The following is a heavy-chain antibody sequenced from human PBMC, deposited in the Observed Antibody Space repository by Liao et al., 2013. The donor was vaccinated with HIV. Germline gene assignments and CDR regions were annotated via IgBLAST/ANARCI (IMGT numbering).Heavy chain of an antibody. V-gene: IGHV4-4*07. CDR2: IYTSGLMYTTETT. CDR3: ARGPEVGTFGGWFAP. CDR1: GVSIRGYY. J-gene: IGHJ5*02. D-gene: IGHD4-23*01. Sequence: QVQLQESGPRLVKASETLSLNCSVSGVSIRGYYWNWIRQPVGKGLEWIGLIYTSGLMYTTETTNYSPSLRSRVTMSVDTSMNRFSLTLTSVTAADTAIYYCARGPEVGTFGGWFAPWGQGTLVNVAS.